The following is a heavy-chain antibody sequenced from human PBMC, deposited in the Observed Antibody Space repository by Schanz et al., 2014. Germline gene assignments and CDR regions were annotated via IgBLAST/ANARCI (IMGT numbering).Heavy chain of an antibody. Sequence: DVPLLESGGGLVQPGESLRLSCAASGFTFTTYAMTWVRQAPGKGLEWVSNISPTGSSTYYADSVKGRFTISRDNSKNTLYLQMNSLRAEDTAIYFCAKAGSGWSTAGYYYWGQGTLVAVSS. V-gene: IGHV3-23*01. CDR2: ISPTGSST. CDR3: AKAGSGWSTAGYYY. J-gene: IGHJ4*02. D-gene: IGHD6-19*01. CDR1: GFTFTTYA.